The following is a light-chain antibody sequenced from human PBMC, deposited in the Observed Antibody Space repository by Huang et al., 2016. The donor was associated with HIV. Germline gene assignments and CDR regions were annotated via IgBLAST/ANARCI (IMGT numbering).Light chain of an antibody. Sequence: DIRMTQSPSSLSASVGDRVIITCRTSQNINKYLNWYQQMPGKAPKLLIYGTSTLQTGVSSRFGGSGSGTDFTLTIRSLQPEDTAMYFCQQSYNIPRTFGQGT. CDR3: QQSYNIPRT. CDR1: QNINKY. CDR2: GTS. J-gene: IGKJ2*01. V-gene: IGKV1-39*01.